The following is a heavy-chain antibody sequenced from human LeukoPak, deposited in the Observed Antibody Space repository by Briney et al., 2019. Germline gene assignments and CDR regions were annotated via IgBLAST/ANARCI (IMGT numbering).Heavy chain of an antibody. D-gene: IGHD3-3*01. Sequence: SETLSLTCTVSGGSISSYYWSWIRQPAGKGLEWIGRIYTSGSTNYNPSLKSRVTMSVDTSKNQFSLKLSSVTAADTAVYYCARTPIFGVVIDYYYYMDVWGKGTTVTASS. CDR1: GGSISSYY. CDR2: IYTSGST. J-gene: IGHJ6*03. V-gene: IGHV4-4*07. CDR3: ARTPIFGVVIDYYYYMDV.